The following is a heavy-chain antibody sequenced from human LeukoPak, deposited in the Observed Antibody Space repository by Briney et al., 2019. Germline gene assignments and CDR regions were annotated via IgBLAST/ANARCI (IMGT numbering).Heavy chain of an antibody. CDR3: ARGEVVVAATPLDY. CDR2: VYSGGST. D-gene: IGHD2-15*01. J-gene: IGHJ4*02. CDR1: GFTVSSNY. V-gene: IGHV3-53*01. Sequence: GGSLRLSCAASGFTVSSNYMSWVRQAPGKGLEWVSVVYSGGSTYYADSVKGRFTISRDNSKNTLYLQMNSLRAEDTAVYYCARGEVVVAATPLDYWGQGTLVTVSS.